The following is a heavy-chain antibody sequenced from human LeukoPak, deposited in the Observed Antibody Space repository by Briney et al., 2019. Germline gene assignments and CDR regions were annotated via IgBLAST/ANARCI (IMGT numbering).Heavy chain of an antibody. CDR1: GFTFSSYE. J-gene: IGHJ4*02. D-gene: IGHD3-16*01. Sequence: PGGSPRLSCAASGFTFSSYEMNWVRQAPGKGLGWVSYISSSGSTIYYADSVKGRFTIYRDNSNTNLHLQMNSLRAEDMAVYYCARVRGYADYWGQGTLVTVSS. V-gene: IGHV3-48*03. CDR2: ISSSGSTI. CDR3: ARVRGYADY.